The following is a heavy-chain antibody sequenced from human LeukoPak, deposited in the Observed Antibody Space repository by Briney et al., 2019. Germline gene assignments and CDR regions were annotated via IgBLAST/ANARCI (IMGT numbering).Heavy chain of an antibody. D-gene: IGHD3-10*01. J-gene: IGHJ6*03. CDR1: GGSISSYY. Sequence: SETLSLTCTVSGGSISSYYWSWIRQPAGKGLEWIGRIYTSGSTNYNPSLKSRVTISVDTSKNQFSLKLSSVTAADTAVYYCARDTHGSGSSTYYYYYMDVWGKGTTVTISS. CDR2: IYTSGST. V-gene: IGHV4-4*07. CDR3: ARDTHGSGSSTYYYYYMDV.